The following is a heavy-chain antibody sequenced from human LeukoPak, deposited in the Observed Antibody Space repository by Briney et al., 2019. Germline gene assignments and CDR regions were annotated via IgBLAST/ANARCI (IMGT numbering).Heavy chain of an antibody. CDR2: IYYSGGT. CDR1: GGSISSSSYY. CDR3: ARHLDQQWEGDY. V-gene: IGHV4-39*01. D-gene: IGHD1-26*01. Sequence: SETLSLTCTVSGGSISSSSYYWGWIRQPPGKGLEWIGSIYYSGGTYYNPSLKSRVTISVDTSKNQFSLKLSSVTAADTAVYYCARHLDQQWEGDYWGQGTLVTVSS. J-gene: IGHJ4*02.